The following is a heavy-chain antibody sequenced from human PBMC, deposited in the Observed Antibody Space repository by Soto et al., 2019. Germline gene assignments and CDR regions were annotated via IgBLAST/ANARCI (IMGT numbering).Heavy chain of an antibody. CDR3: ARATTSRDRKGLY. D-gene: IGHD2-2*01. Sequence: QLQLQESGPGLVKPSETLSLPCTVSGGSISSSSYYWGWIRQPPGKGLEWIGSIYYSGSTYYNPSLNSRVTISVDTSKNQFSLKLSSVTAADTAVYYWARATTSRDRKGLYWGQGTLVTVSS. CDR1: GGSISSSSYY. V-gene: IGHV4-39*01. CDR2: IYYSGST. J-gene: IGHJ1*01.